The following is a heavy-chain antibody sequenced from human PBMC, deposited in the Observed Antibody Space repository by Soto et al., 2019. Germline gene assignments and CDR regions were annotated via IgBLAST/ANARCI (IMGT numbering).Heavy chain of an antibody. CDR1: GGTFSSYA. J-gene: IGHJ5*02. CDR3: ANYCSGGSCYRPNCFDP. D-gene: IGHD2-15*01. CDR2: IIPIFGTA. Sequence: QVQLVQSGAEVKKPGSSVKVSCKASGGTFSSYAISWVRQAPGQGLEWMGGIIPIFGTANYAQKFQGRVTLTAADSTSTAHMELSSLRSEDTAVYYCANYCSGGSCYRPNCFDPWGQGTLVTVSS. V-gene: IGHV1-69*12.